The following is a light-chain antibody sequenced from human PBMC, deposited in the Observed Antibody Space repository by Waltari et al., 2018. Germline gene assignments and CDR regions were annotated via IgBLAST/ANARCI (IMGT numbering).Light chain of an antibody. V-gene: IGLV2-14*01. CDR3: NSYAGSSSWV. CDR1: SSVVGFYNY. CDR2: DVS. Sequence: QSALTQPASVSGPPGQSITISCTGTSSVVGFYNYVSWYQQHPGKAPKLIIYDVSERPSGVSDRFSGSKSGNTASLTISGLQAGDESDYYCNSYAGSSSWVFGGGTKLTVL. J-gene: IGLJ3*02.